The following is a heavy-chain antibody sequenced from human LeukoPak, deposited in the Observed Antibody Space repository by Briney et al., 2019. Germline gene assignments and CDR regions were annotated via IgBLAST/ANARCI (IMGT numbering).Heavy chain of an antibody. D-gene: IGHD3-10*01. CDR1: GFTFSSYS. V-gene: IGHV3-48*02. CDR2: ISSSSSTI. Sequence: GGSLRLSCAASGFTFSSYSMNWVRQAPGKGLEWVSYISSSSSTIYYADSVKGRFTISRDNAKNSLYLQMNSLRDEDTAVYYCARDGGMVWGLGDYYYGMDVWGQGTTVTVSS. J-gene: IGHJ6*02. CDR3: ARDGGMVWGLGDYYYGMDV.